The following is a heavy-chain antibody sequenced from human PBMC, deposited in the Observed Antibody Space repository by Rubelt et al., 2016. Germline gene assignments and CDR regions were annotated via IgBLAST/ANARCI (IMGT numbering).Heavy chain of an antibody. J-gene: IGHJ4*02. D-gene: IGHD6-19*01. Sequence: AASGFTFSDYYMSWIRQAPGKGLEWVSYISSSGSTIYYADSVKGRFTISRDNAKNSLYLQMNSLRAEDTAVYYCARVREDSSAWYSPMADYWGQGTLVAVSS. CDR3: ARVREDSSAWYSPMADY. CDR1: GFTFSDYY. CDR2: ISSSGSTI. V-gene: IGHV3-11*01.